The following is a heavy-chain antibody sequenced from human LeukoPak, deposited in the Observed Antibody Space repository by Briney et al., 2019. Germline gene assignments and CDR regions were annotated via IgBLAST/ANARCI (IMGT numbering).Heavy chain of an antibody. J-gene: IGHJ4*02. CDR1: GFTFSSYA. V-gene: IGHV3-23*01. Sequence: GGSLRLSCAASGFTFSSYAMSWVRQAPGKGLEWVSAISGSGGSTYYAGSVKGRFTISRDNSKNTLYLQMNSLRAEDTAVYYCARRMGYCSSTSCYGNGGYFDYWGQGTLVTVSS. CDR2: ISGSGGST. CDR3: ARRMGYCSSTSCYGNGGYFDY. D-gene: IGHD2-2*01.